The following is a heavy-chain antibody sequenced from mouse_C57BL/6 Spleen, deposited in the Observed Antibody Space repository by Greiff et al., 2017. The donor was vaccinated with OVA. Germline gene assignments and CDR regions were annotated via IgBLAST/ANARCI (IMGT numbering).Heavy chain of an antibody. Sequence: VQLQQSGAELVKPGASVKLSCTASGFNIKDYYMHWVKQRTEQGLEWIGRIAPEDGDTKYAPKFQGKATITPDTSSNTACLQLSSLTSKHTAVYYCARSATVLDYWGQDATLSVSS. CDR1: GFNIKDYY. J-gene: IGHJ2*01. D-gene: IGHD1-1*01. CDR3: ARSATVLDY. CDR2: IAPEDGDT. V-gene: IGHV14-2*01.